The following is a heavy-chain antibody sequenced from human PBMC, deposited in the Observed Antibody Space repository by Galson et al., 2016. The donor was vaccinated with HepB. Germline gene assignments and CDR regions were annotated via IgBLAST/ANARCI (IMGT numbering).Heavy chain of an antibody. J-gene: IGHJ6*02. CDR3: ARGSGWSLYGMDV. V-gene: IGHV3-30-3*01. D-gene: IGHD2-21*02. CDR2: TSYDGTNK. Sequence: SLRLSCAASGFIFSSYAMDWVRQAPGKGLEWVAVTSYDGTNKYYADSAKGRFTISRDSSKNTVYLQMNSLRVEDTAVYYCARGSGWSLYGMDVWGQGTTVTVSS. CDR1: GFIFSSYA.